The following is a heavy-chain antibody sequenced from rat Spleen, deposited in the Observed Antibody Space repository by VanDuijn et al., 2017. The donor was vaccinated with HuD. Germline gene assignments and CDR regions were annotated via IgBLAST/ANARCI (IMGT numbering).Heavy chain of an antibody. Sequence: EVQLVESGGGLVQPGKSLKLSCSASGFTFSSYGMHWIRQAPGKGLHWIAFVGSSTYYRDSVKGRFTISRDNAKSTLYLQMDSLRSEDTATYYCARHPGILRIIKGGWYFDFWGPGTMVTVSS. J-gene: IGHJ1*01. D-gene: IGHD1-6*01. V-gene: IGHV5-29*01. CDR1: GFTFSSYG. CDR3: ARHPGILRIIKGGWYFDF. CDR2: VGSST.